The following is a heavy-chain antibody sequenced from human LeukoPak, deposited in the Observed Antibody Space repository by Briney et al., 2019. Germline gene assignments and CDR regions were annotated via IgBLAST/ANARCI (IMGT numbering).Heavy chain of an antibody. CDR2: MSPNSGNT. V-gene: IGHV1-8*01. CDR1: GYTFTSYD. CDR3: ASSRSGGSWGLFDY. D-gene: IGHD2-15*01. J-gene: IGHJ4*02. Sequence: ASVKVSCKASGYTFTSYDINWVRQATGQGLEWMGWMSPNSGNTGYAQKFQGRVTMTRNTSISTAYTELSSLRSEDTAVYYCASSRSGGSWGLFDYWGQGTLVTVSS.